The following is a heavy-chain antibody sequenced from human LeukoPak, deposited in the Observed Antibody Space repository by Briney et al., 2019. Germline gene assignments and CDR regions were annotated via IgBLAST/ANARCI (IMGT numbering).Heavy chain of an antibody. CDR3: ARDYGGNWYYFDY. J-gene: IGHJ4*02. CDR1: GFTFNSYA. Sequence: TGGSLRLSCAASGFTFNSYAMHWVRQAPGKGLEWVAVISYDGSNKYYADSVKGRFTISRDNSKNTLYLQMNSLRAEDTAVYYCARDYGGNWYYFDYWGQGTLVTVSS. V-gene: IGHV3-30-3*01. CDR2: ISYDGSNK. D-gene: IGHD4-23*01.